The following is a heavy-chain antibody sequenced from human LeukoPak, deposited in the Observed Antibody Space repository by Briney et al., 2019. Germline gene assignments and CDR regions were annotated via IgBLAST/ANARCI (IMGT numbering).Heavy chain of an antibody. Sequence: SETLSLTRTVSGGSISSYYWSWIRQPAGKGLEWIGRIYTSGSTNYNASLKSRVSMSVDTSKNQFSLKLRSVTAADTAVYYCARLPGSFRWFDPWGQGTLVTVSS. CDR3: ARLPGSFRWFDP. CDR1: GGSISSYY. J-gene: IGHJ5*02. V-gene: IGHV4-4*07. CDR2: IYTSGST.